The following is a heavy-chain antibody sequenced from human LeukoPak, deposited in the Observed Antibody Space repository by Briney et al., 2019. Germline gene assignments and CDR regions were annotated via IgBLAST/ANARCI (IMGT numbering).Heavy chain of an antibody. CDR2: INHSGST. CDR1: GETFSGYY. J-gene: IGHJ4*02. Sequence: KASETLSLTCAVYGETFSGYYWSWIRQPPGKGLEWIGEINHSGSTNYNPSLKSRVTMSVDTSKNQFSLKMTSVTAADTAVYYCARGGNYGDYVYFDYWGQGTLVTVSS. CDR3: ARGGNYGDYVYFDY. D-gene: IGHD4-17*01. V-gene: IGHV4-34*01.